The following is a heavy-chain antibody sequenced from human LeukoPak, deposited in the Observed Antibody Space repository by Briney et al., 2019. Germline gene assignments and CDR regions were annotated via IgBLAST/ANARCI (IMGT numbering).Heavy chain of an antibody. Sequence: KPGESLKISCKGSGYSFTSYWIGWVRQMPGKGLEWMGIIYPGDSDTRYSPSFQGQVTTSADKSISTAYLQWSSLKASDTAMYYCARRDGYCSSTSCYADYYYGMDVWGQGTTVTVSS. D-gene: IGHD2-2*01. CDR1: GYSFTSYW. V-gene: IGHV5-51*01. J-gene: IGHJ6*02. CDR2: IYPGDSDT. CDR3: ARRDGYCSSTSCYADYYYGMDV.